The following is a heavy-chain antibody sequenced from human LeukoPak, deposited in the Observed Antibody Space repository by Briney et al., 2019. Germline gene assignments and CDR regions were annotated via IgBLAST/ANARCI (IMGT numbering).Heavy chain of an antibody. V-gene: IGHV4-39*07. CDR3: ARDARLKQWLVGCYFDY. CDR1: GGSISSSSYY. D-gene: IGHD6-19*01. Sequence: SETLSLTCTVSGGSISSSSYYWGWIRQPPGKGLEWIGSIYYSGSTYYNPSLKSRVTISVDTSKNQFSLKLSSVTAADTAVYYCARDARLKQWLVGCYFDYWGQGTLVTVSS. J-gene: IGHJ4*02. CDR2: IYYSGST.